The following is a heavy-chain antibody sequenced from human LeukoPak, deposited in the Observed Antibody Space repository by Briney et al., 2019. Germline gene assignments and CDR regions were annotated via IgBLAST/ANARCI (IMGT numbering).Heavy chain of an antibody. CDR3: ARAKEAIIRGVRYYYYMDV. Sequence: GGSLRLSCAASGFTFSSYEMNWVRQAPGKGLEWVSYISSSGSTIYYADSVKGRFTISRDNAKNSLYLQMNSLRAEDTALYHCARAKEAIIRGVRYYYYMDVWGKGTTVTISS. D-gene: IGHD3-10*01. CDR1: GFTFSSYE. CDR2: ISSSGSTI. V-gene: IGHV3-48*03. J-gene: IGHJ6*03.